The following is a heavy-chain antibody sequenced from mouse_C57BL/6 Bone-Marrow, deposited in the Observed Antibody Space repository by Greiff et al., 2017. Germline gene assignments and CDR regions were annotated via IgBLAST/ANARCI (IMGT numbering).Heavy chain of an antibody. CDR3: ARYRWDLADY. D-gene: IGHD4-1*01. J-gene: IGHJ4*01. Sequence: VQLQESGAELAKPGASVKLSCQASGYTFTSYWLPWVNQRPGQGLEWIGYINPSSGYTKYNQKFKDKATLTADKSSSTAYMQLSSLTYEDSAVYYGARYRWDLADYWCQGTSPTVSS. CDR1: GYTFTSYW. V-gene: IGHV1-7*01. CDR2: INPSSGYT.